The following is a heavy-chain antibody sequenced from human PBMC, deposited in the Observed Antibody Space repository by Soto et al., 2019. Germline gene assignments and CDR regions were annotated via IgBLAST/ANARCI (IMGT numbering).Heavy chain of an antibody. D-gene: IGHD3-22*01. CDR2: VYHSGRT. CDR3: ARQGGDYYDSATYDSKYFDY. CDR1: RGSMRPYY. V-gene: IGHV4-59*08. J-gene: IGHJ4*01. Sequence: SETLSLTCTVSRGSMRPYYWSWIRQPPGKGLEWIGYVYHSGRTTYSPSVKSRVTISVDTSKNQFALRLNSVTAADTAVYYCARQGGDYYDSATYDSKYFDYWGHGILVTVSS.